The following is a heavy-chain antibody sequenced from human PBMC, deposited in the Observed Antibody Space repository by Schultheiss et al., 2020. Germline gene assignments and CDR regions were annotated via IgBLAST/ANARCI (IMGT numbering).Heavy chain of an antibody. J-gene: IGHJ4*02. D-gene: IGHD3-10*01. Sequence: ESLKISCKGSGYSFTSYWISWIRQHPGKGLEWIGYIYYSGSTNYNPSLKSRVTISVDTSKNQFSLKLSSVTAADTAVYYCARQKQEYYFDYWGQGTLVTVSS. CDR2: IYYSGST. CDR3: ARQKQEYYFDY. CDR1: GYSFTSYW. V-gene: IGHV4-59*08.